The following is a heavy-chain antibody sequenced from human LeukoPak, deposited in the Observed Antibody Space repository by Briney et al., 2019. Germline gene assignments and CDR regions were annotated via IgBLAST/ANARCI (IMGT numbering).Heavy chain of an antibody. CDR1: GFTFSSYA. Sequence: GRSLRLSCAASGFTFSSYAMHWVRQAPGKGLEWVAVISYDGSNKYYADSVKGRFTISRDNSKNTLYLQMNSLRAEDTAVYYCARRTYDFFYYYYYGMDVWGQGTTVTVSS. CDR2: ISYDGSNK. J-gene: IGHJ6*02. D-gene: IGHD3-3*01. V-gene: IGHV3-30-3*01. CDR3: ARRTYDFFYYYYYGMDV.